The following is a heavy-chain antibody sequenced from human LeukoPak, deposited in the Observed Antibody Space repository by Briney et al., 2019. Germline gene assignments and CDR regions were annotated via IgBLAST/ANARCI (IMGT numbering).Heavy chain of an antibody. CDR1: GFTFSSYD. J-gene: IGHJ4*02. CDR2: ISNSGSSI. Sequence: PGGSLRLSCAASGFTFSSYDMNWVRQAPGKGLEWVSYISNSGSSIYYADSVKGRFTISRDNSKNALYLQMSSLRAEDTAVYYCAKHSASAYYFDYWGQGTLVTVSS. V-gene: IGHV3-48*01. CDR3: AKHSASAYYFDY. D-gene: IGHD2-2*01.